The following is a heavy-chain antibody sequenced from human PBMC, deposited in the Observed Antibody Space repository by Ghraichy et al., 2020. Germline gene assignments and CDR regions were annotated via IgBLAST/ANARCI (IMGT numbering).Heavy chain of an antibody. CDR2: IYPGDSDT. D-gene: IGHD6-13*01. CDR3: ARTYSSSWYPNWYFDL. Sequence: GESLNISCKGSGYSFTSYWIGWVRQMPGKGLEWMGIIYPGDSDTRYSPSFQGQVTISADKSISTAYLQWSSLKASDTAMYYCARTYSSSWYPNWYFDLWGRGTLVTVSS. CDR1: GYSFTSYW. V-gene: IGHV5-51*01. J-gene: IGHJ2*01.